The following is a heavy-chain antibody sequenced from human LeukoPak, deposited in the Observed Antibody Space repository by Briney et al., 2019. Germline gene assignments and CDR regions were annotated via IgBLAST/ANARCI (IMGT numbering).Heavy chain of an antibody. CDR2: IKQDGSEK. CDR3: ARDRRWRRDGYNWYFDY. Sequence: GGSLRLSCAASGFTFSSYWMSWVRQAPGKGLEWVANIKQDGSEKYYVDSVKGRFTISRDNAKNSLYLQMNSLRAEDTAVYYCARDRRWRRDGYNWYFDYWGQGTLVTVSS. D-gene: IGHD5-24*01. V-gene: IGHV3-7*01. CDR1: GFTFSSYW. J-gene: IGHJ4*02.